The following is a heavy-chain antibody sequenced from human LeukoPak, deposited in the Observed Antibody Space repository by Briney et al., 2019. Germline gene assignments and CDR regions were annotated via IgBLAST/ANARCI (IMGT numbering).Heavy chain of an antibody. V-gene: IGHV4-39*01. D-gene: IGHD6-6*01. CDR3: ARGGIAARLPDY. CDR1: GGSISSSSYY. Sequence: PSETLSLTCTVSGGSISSSSYYWGWIRQPPGKGLEWIGSIYYSGSTHYNPSLKSRVTISVDTSENQFSLKLSSVTAADTAVYYCARGGIAARLPDYWGQGTLVTVSS. CDR2: IYYSGST. J-gene: IGHJ4*02.